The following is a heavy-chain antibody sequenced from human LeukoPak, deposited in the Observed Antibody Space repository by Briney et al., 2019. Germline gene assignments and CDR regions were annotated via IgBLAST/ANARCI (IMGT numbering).Heavy chain of an antibody. CDR2: IYYSGNT. D-gene: IGHD3-10*01. V-gene: IGHV4-39*07. CDR1: GGSVSSSDHY. Sequence: PSETLSLTCTVSGGSVSSSDHYWGWIRQSLGKGLEWIGSIYYSGNTFYNPSLESRVTISVDTSKNQLSLRLNSVTAADTAVYYCARDYYMLRGLHWFDPWGRGTLVTVSS. J-gene: IGHJ5*02. CDR3: ARDYYMLRGLHWFDP.